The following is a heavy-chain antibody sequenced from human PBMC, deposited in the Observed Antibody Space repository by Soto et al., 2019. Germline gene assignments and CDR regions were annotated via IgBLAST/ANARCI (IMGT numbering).Heavy chain of an antibody. CDR3: ARDPLPYTGYAYSWCDP. D-gene: IGHD3-16*01. Sequence: SETLSLTCAVSGYSISSSYYWGWIRQPPGQGLEWIGSIYHSGNTYYNPSLKSRVTISVDTSKNQFSLKLCSVTAADTAVFYCARDPLPYTGYAYSWCDPWGQGSRVTVCS. CDR1: GYSISSSYY. V-gene: IGHV4-38-2*02. J-gene: IGHJ5*02. CDR2: IYHSGNT.